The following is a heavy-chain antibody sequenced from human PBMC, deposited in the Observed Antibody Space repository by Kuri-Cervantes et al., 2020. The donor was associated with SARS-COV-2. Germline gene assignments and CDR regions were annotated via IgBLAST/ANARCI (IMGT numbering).Heavy chain of an antibody. D-gene: IGHD5-12*01. J-gene: IGHJ4*02. V-gene: IGHV4-59*08. CDR1: GGSISSYY. Sequence: GSLRLSCTVSGGSISSYYWSWIRQPPGKGLEWIGYIYYSGSTNYNPSLKSRVTISVDTSKNQFSLTLSSVTAADTAVYYCARHRGYSGYDYFDSWGQGTLVTVSS. CDR3: ARHRGYSGYDYFDS. CDR2: IYYSGST.